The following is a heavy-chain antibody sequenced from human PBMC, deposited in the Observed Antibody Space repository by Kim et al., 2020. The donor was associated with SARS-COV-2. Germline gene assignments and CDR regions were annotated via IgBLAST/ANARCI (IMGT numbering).Heavy chain of an antibody. D-gene: IGHD6-13*01. Sequence: GGSLRLSCAASGFTFSSYAMSWVRQAPGKGPEWVSAISGSGGSTYYADSVKGRFTISRDNSKNTLYLQMNSLRAEDTAVYYCAKRLPGIAAAGTVGNFDYWGQGPLVTVSS. J-gene: IGHJ4*02. CDR3: AKRLPGIAAAGTVGNFDY. V-gene: IGHV3-23*01. CDR2: ISGSGGST. CDR1: GFTFSSYA.